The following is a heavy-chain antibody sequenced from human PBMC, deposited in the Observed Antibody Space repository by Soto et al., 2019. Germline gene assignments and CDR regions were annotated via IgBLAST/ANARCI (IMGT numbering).Heavy chain of an antibody. J-gene: IGHJ6*02. CDR2: IIPIFGTA. Sequence: SVKLSCKASGGTFISYAISWVRQAPGQGLEWMGGIIPIFGTANYAQKFQGRVTITADESTSTAYMELSSLRSEDTAVYYCASVLELHYYYGMDVWGQGTTVTVSS. V-gene: IGHV1-69*13. CDR3: ASVLELHYYYGMDV. CDR1: GGTFISYA. D-gene: IGHD1-7*01.